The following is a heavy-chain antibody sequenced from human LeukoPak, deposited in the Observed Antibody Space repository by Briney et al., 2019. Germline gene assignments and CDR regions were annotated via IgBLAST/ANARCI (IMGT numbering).Heavy chain of an antibody. D-gene: IGHD3-22*01. J-gene: IGHJ6*02. V-gene: IGHV1-69*13. CDR2: IIPIFGTA. CDR3: ARGMGNYYDSSGSFLDV. CDR1: GGTFSSYA. Sequence: ASVKVSCKASGGTFSSYAISWVRQAPGQGLEWMGGIIPIFGTANYAQKFQGRVTITADESTSTAYMELSSLRSEDTAVYYCARGMGNYYDSSGSFLDVWGQGTTVTVSS.